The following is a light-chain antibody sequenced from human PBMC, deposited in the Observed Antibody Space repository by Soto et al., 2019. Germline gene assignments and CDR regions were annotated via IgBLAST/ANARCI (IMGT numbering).Light chain of an antibody. J-gene: IGKJ2*02. CDR2: AAS. V-gene: IGKV1-5*01. CDR3: QHSNSHLCT. Sequence: DIQMTQSPSSLSASVGDRVTITCRASQTISNWLAWYQQKPGRAPKLLIYAASTLESGVPSRFSGRGSGTEFTLTISSLQPDDFATYYCQHSNSHLCTFCQGTKLEIK. CDR1: QTISNW.